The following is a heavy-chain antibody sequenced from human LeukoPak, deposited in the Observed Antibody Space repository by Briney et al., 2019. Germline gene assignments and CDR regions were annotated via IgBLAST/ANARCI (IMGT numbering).Heavy chain of an antibody. V-gene: IGHV3-11*06. CDR3: AKVRPARTAAGAIDY. CDR1: GFTFSDYY. D-gene: IGHD6-13*01. Sequence: GGSLRLSCAASGFTFSDYYMSWIRQAPGKGLEWVSYISSSSSYTNYADSVKGRFTISRDNAKNSLYLQMNSLRAEDTAVYYCAKVRPARTAAGAIDYWGQGTLVTVSS. CDR2: ISSSSSYT. J-gene: IGHJ4*02.